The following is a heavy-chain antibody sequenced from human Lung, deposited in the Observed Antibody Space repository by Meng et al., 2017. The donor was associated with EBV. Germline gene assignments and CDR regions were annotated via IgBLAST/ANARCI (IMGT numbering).Heavy chain of an antibody. V-gene: IGHV4-31*03. CDR2: IHDSGST. J-gene: IGHJ5*02. D-gene: IGHD3-10*01. CDR3: ARASYGSGSPLGESWFDP. Sequence: QVQLQGAGPGLVQPSQTLSLTCTVSGGSISSGGYYWSWIRQHPGKGLEWIGYIHDSGSTYYNPSLKSRVTISADTSKNQFSLKLSSVTAADTAVYYCARASYGSGSPLGESWFDPWGQGTLVTVSS. CDR1: GGSISSGGYY.